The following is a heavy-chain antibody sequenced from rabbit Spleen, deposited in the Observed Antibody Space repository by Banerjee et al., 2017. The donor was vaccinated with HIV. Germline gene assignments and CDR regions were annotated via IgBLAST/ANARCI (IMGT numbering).Heavy chain of an antibody. D-gene: IGHD7-1*01. CDR3: ARDTGTSFSSYGMDL. CDR1: GFSLNSDYV. J-gene: IGHJ3*01. Sequence: QEQLVESGGGLFQPGGSLALTCKASGFSLNSDYVMCWVRQAPGKGLEWIGCINTSTGTTVYATWAKGRFTISRTSSPSVTLQMTSLTVADTATYFCARDTGTSFSSYGMDLWGQGTLVTVS. V-gene: IGHV1S45*01. CDR2: INTSTGTT.